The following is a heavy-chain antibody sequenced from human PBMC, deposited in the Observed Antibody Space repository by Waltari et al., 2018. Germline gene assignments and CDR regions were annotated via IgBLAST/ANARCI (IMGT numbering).Heavy chain of an antibody. CDR1: GGSISSYY. D-gene: IGHD6-13*01. V-gene: IGHV4-59*01. CDR3: ARERIAAAGTHSFDY. J-gene: IGHJ4*02. Sequence: QVQLQESGPGLVKPSETLSLTCTVSGGSISSYYWSWIRQPPGKGLEWIGYIYYSGSTNYNPSRKSRVTISVDTSKNQFSLKRSSVTAADTAVYYCARERIAAAGTHSFDYWGQGTLVTVSS. CDR2: IYYSGST.